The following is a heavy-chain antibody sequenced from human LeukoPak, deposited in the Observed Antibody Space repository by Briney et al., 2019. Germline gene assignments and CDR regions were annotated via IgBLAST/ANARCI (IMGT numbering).Heavy chain of an antibody. CDR3: ARDPSIYSYGQFDY. D-gene: IGHD5-18*01. CDR2: IYYSGST. J-gene: IGHJ4*02. CDR1: GGSISSSSYY. Sequence: PSETLSLTCTVSGGSISSSSYYWGWIRQPPGKGLEWIGSIYYSGSTYYNPSLKSRVTISVDTSKNQFSLRLSSVTAADTAVYYCARDPSIYSYGQFDYWGQGTLVTVSS. V-gene: IGHV4-39*07.